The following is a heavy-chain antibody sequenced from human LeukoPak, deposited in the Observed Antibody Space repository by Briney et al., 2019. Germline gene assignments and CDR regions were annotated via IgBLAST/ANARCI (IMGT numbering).Heavy chain of an antibody. D-gene: IGHD3-10*01. V-gene: IGHV1-3*01. Sequence: ASVKVSCKASGYTFTSYAMHWVRQAPGQRLEWMGWINAGNGNTEYSQKFQGRVTITRDTSASTAYMELSSLRSEDTAVYYCARDQEGYYGSGSYLSLLDVWGQGTTVTVSS. J-gene: IGHJ6*02. CDR2: INAGNGNT. CDR1: GYTFTSYA. CDR3: ARDQEGYYGSGSYLSLLDV.